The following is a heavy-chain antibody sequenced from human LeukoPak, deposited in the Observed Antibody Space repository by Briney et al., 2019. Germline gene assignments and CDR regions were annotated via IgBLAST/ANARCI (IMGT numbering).Heavy chain of an antibody. D-gene: IGHD3-22*01. CDR3: ARGPGYYDSRGYSYYFDY. CDR2: INPNSGGT. Sequence: GASVKVSCKASGYTFTGYYMHWVRQAPGQGLEWMGWINPNSGGTNYAQKFQGWVTMTRDTSISTAYMELSRLRSDDTAVYYCARGPGYYDSRGYSYYFDYWGQGTLVAVSS. J-gene: IGHJ4*02. V-gene: IGHV1-2*04. CDR1: GYTFTGYY.